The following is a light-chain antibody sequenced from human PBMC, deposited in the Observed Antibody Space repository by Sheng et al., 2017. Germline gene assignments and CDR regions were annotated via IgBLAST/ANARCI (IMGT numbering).Light chain of an antibody. Sequence: DIQMTQSPSAMSASVGDRITITCRASQGISNYLAWFQYKPGKVPTRLIYDASTRATGIPARFSGSGSGTEFTLTISSLQSEDFAVYYCQQYNNWPRTFGQGTKVEVK. CDR1: QGISNY. CDR3: QQYNNWPRT. J-gene: IGKJ1*01. CDR2: DAS. V-gene: IGKV1-17*03.